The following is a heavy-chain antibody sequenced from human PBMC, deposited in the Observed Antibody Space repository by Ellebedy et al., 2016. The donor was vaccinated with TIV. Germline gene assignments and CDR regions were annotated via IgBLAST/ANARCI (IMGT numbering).Heavy chain of an antibody. CDR2: INSDGT. D-gene: IGHD3-10*01. J-gene: IGHJ4*02. CDR1: GFSFTNYW. V-gene: IGHV3-74*01. CDR3: VREGHYLSASRKGPLDC. Sequence: GESLKISCAASGFSFTNYWMHWVRQAPGKGLVWVSRINSDGTSYADSVKGRFSIYTDNAKNTLYLQMNSLRAEDTAVYYCVREGHYLSASRKGPLDCWGQGTLVTVSS.